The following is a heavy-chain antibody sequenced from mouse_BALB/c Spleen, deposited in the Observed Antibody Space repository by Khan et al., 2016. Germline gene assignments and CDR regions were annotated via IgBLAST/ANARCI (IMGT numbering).Heavy chain of an antibody. V-gene: IGHV1-7*01. Sequence: QVQLQQSGAELAKPGASVKMSCKASGYTFTSYWMHWVKQRPGQGLEWIGYINPSTGYTEYNQKFKDKATLTADTSSSTAYMQLSSLTSEDSAVXYCAREPYGNYYAMDYWGQGTSVTVSS. CDR3: AREPYGNYYAMDY. CDR1: GYTFTSYW. CDR2: INPSTGYT. J-gene: IGHJ4*01. D-gene: IGHD2-1*01.